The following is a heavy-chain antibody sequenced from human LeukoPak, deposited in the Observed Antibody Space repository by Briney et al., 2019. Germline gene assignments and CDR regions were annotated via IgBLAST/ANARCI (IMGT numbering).Heavy chain of an antibody. D-gene: IGHD3-10*01. Sequence: ASVKVSCKASGYTFTSYYMHWVRQAPGQGLEWMGIINPSGGSTSYAQKFQGRVTMTRDTSTSRVYMELSSLRSEDTAVYYCAREGGVVRGVWRYGMDVWGKGTTVTVSS. V-gene: IGHV1-46*01. CDR1: GYTFTSYY. CDR3: AREGGVVRGVWRYGMDV. CDR2: INPSGGST. J-gene: IGHJ6*04.